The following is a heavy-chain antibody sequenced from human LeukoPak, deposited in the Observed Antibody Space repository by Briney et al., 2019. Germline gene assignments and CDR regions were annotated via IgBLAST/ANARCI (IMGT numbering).Heavy chain of an antibody. CDR3: ARGRTGAAALDF. CDR1: GGSFSGHY. CDR2: STHSGST. D-gene: IGHD2-2*01. Sequence: SETLSLTCAVYGGSFSGHYWTWIRQAPGKGLEWTGESTHSGSTDYNPSLKSRVTISVDTSKNQFSLKLTSMTAADTAVYHCARGRTGAAALDFWGPGTLVTVSS. J-gene: IGHJ4*02. V-gene: IGHV4-34*01.